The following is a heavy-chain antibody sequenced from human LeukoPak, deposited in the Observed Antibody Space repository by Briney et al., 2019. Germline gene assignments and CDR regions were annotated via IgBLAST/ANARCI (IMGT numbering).Heavy chain of an antibody. Sequence: HSGSTNYNPALKRRVTISVDTSKNQFSLKLSSVTAADTAVYYCARDPLAVAGPSYWYFDLWGRGTLVTVSS. CDR3: ARDPLAVAGPSYWYFDL. CDR2: HSGST. J-gene: IGHJ2*01. V-gene: IGHV4-34*01. D-gene: IGHD6-19*01.